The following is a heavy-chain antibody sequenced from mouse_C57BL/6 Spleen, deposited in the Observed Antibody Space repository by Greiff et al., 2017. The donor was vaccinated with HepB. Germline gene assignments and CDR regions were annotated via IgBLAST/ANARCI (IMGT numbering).Heavy chain of an antibody. Sequence: VQLQQSGPELVKPGASVKISCKASGYAFSSSWMNWVKQRPGKGLEWIGRIYPGDGDTNYNGKFKGKATLTADKSSSTAYMELSSLTSEDSAVYFWARSGMITTVVATSYFDYWGQGTTLTVSS. CDR1: GYAFSSSW. V-gene: IGHV1-82*01. CDR3: ARSGMITTVVATSYFDY. CDR2: IYPGDGDT. D-gene: IGHD1-1*01. J-gene: IGHJ2*01.